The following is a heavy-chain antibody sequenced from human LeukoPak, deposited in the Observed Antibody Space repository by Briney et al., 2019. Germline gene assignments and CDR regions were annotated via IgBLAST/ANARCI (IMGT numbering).Heavy chain of an antibody. Sequence: GASVKASCKTSGYSFSDHHIHWVRQAPGQGLEWMGSIHPNGRDTEYAQKFQGRMTMTMDTSLSTGYMELNRLTSDDTAVYYCSARYGPGPVWGQGTLVTAYS. D-gene: IGHD3-10*01. CDR2: IHPNGRDT. CDR1: GYSFSDHH. J-gene: IGHJ4*02. V-gene: IGHV1-2*02. CDR3: SARYGPGPV.